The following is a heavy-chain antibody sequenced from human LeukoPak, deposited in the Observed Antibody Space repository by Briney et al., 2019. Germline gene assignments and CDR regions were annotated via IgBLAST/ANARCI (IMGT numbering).Heavy chain of an antibody. V-gene: IGHV1-18*01. CDR2: ISAYNGNT. CDR3: ARGPSGGSPEDWFDP. CDR1: GYTFTSYG. D-gene: IGHD2-15*01. Sequence: GASVKVSCKASGYTFTSYGISWVRQAPGQGLEWMGWISAYNGNTNYAQKLQGRVTMTTDTSTSTAYMELRSLRSDDTAVYYCARGPSGGSPEDWFDPWGQGTLVTVSS. J-gene: IGHJ5*02.